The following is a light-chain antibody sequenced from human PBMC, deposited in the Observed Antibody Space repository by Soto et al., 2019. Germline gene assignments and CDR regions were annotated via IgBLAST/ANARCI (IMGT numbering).Light chain of an antibody. CDR3: AAWDDSLNGFYV. CDR2: SNN. J-gene: IGLJ1*01. V-gene: IGLV1-44*01. CDR1: SSNIGTPHD. Sequence: QSVLTQPPSVSGAPGQRVTISCTGDSSNIGTPHDVQWYQQFPGTVPKLLIYSNNQRPSGVPDRFSGSKSGTSASLAISGLRSEDEADYYCAAWDDSLNGFYVFGTGTKVTVL.